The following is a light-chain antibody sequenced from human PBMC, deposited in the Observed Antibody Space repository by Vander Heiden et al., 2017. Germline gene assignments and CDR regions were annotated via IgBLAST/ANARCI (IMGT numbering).Light chain of an antibody. CDR3: QQYYTYPLL. Sequence: AIRMTQSPSPLSASTGDRVTITGRASQSVSSYLDWYQQKEGKAPKLLIYAASTLQSGVPSRFSGSGSGTDFSLTISDLQSEDSETYYWQQYYTYPLLFGGGTKVEIK. J-gene: IGKJ4*02. CDR2: AAS. V-gene: IGKV1-8*01. CDR1: QSVSSY.